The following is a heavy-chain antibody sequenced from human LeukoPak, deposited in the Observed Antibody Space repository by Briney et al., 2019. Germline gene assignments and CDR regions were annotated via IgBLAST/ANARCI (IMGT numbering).Heavy chain of an antibody. J-gene: IGHJ3*02. CDR2: INADNDGS. Sequence: GSSVKVSCKASGGTFSSYAISWVRQAPGQGLEWMGWINADNDGSTYAQKFQGRVTMTRDTSISTAYMELSRLRFDDTAVYFCARKRGVGVDTNAFDMWGQGTMVTVSS. D-gene: IGHD3-3*01. V-gene: IGHV1-2*02. CDR1: GGTFSSYA. CDR3: ARKRGVGVDTNAFDM.